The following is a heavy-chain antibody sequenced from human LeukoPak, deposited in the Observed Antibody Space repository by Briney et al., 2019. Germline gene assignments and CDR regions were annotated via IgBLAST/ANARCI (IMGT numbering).Heavy chain of an antibody. CDR1: GFTFSTYG. J-gene: IGHJ4*02. CDR3: IRGGLWDVTGY. V-gene: IGHV3-49*04. Sequence: GGTLRLSCAASGFTFSTYGMSWVRQAPGKGLEWVGFIRSKTYGGTTEYAASVKGRFTISRDDSKSIAYLQMNSLKTEDTAMYYCIRGGLWDVTGYWGQGTLVTVSS. D-gene: IGHD4/OR15-4a*01. CDR2: IRSKTYGGTT.